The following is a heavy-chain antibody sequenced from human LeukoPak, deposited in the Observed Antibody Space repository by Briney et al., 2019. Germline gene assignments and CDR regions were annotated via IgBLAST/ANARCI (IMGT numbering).Heavy chain of an antibody. D-gene: IGHD3-9*01. Sequence: ASVKVSCKASGYTFTSYGISWVRQAPGQGLEWMGWISAYNGNTNYAQKLQGRVTMTTDTSTSTAYMELRSLRSDDTAVYYCARDWPHYDILTGYYFLYYYYGMDVWGQGTTVTVSS. V-gene: IGHV1-18*01. J-gene: IGHJ6*02. CDR3: ARDWPHYDILTGYYFLYYYYGMDV. CDR1: GYTFTSYG. CDR2: ISAYNGNT.